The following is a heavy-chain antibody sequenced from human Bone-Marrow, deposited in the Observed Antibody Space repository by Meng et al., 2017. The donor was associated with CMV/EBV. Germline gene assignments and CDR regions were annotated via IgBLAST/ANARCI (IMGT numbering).Heavy chain of an antibody. V-gene: IGHV1-2*02. CDR3: ARGSDLQYFDWCQIY. CDR2: INPNSCGT. D-gene: IGHD3-9*01. CDR1: GFPFTGYY. Sequence: SGFPFTGYYLRWVLPSPRLGLEWMRWINPNSCGTNYAQTFQGRVTMTRDTSISTAYMELGRLRSDDTGVYYCARGSDLQYFDWCQIYWGQGTLVTVSS. J-gene: IGHJ4*02.